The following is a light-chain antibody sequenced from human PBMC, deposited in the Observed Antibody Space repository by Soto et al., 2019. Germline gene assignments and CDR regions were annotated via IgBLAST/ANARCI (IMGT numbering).Light chain of an antibody. Sequence: EIVLTQSPATLSLSPGERATLSCRASQSVGTNLAWYQQKPGQAPRVLIYDASDRATGIPARFSGSGSGTDFTLTISSLEPEDFAVYYCQRSGDWPLYSFGQGTKLEIK. CDR2: DAS. CDR3: QRSGDWPLYS. CDR1: QSVGTN. V-gene: IGKV3-11*01. J-gene: IGKJ2*03.